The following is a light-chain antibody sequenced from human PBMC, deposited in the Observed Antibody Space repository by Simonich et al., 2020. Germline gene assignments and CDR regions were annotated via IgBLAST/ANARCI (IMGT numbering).Light chain of an antibody. CDR3: QQYNNWPPYT. Sequence: EIVMTQSPATLSVSPGERATLSCRASQSVSSNLAWYKQKPGQDPSLLIYGASTRATGIPARFSGSGSGTEFTLTISSLQSEDFAVYYCQQYNNWPPYTFGQGTKLEIK. CDR1: QSVSSN. V-gene: IGKV3-15*01. CDR2: GAS. J-gene: IGKJ2*01.